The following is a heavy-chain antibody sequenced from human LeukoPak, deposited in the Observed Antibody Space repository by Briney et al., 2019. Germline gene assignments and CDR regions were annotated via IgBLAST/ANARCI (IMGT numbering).Heavy chain of an antibody. V-gene: IGHV6-1*01. CDR2: TYYRSKWYS. CDR1: GDSVFIICVS. CDR3: ARGRSGSAVAVWAK. D-gene: IGHD6-19*01. J-gene: IGHJ4*02. Sequence: SQTLSLTCAISGDSVFIICVSSNSIRQSPSRGLEWLGRTYYRSKWYSDYALSVKSRIIINPDTSKNQFSLQLNSVTPEDTAVYYCARGRSGSAVAVWAKWGQGTLVTVSS.